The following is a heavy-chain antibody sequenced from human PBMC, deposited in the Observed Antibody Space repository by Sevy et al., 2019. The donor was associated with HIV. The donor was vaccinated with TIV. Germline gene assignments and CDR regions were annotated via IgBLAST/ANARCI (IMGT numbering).Heavy chain of an antibody. V-gene: IGHV4-31*03. CDR2: ILYSWNP. J-gene: IGHJ4*02. Sequence: SETLSLTCTVSGDSISSSGYYWSWIRQHPGEGLEWIGYILYSWNPYYNPSLKSRLIISLDTSKNQFSLKLSSVTAADTAVYYCARGQITTIGFDYWGQGTLVTVSS. CDR1: GDSISSSGYY. CDR3: ARGQITTIGFDY. D-gene: IGHD1-1*01.